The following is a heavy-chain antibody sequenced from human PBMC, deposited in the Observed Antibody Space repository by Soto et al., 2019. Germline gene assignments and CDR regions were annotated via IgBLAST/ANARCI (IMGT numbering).Heavy chain of an antibody. Sequence: QVQLQESCPGLVQPSQTLSLTCTVSGGSISSGGYFWSWIRQHPGKGLEWIASIYYSGSTYCNPSLKSPITISVDTSKNQFALKLSAVTAADTAVYYCARGVAIWGQGTMVTVSS. CDR3: ARGVAI. CDR2: IYYSGST. J-gene: IGHJ3*02. V-gene: IGHV4-31*01. CDR1: GGSISSGGYF.